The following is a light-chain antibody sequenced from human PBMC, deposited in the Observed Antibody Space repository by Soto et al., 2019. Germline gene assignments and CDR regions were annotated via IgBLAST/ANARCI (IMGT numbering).Light chain of an antibody. CDR1: SGDSRYD. Sequence: QSVLTQSPSASASPGASVKLTCTGSSGDSRYDIAGHQQQPEKGPRYLMKVYIDGSHSKGDGIPDRFSGSSSRAARYLTSSSLPSEDDGDYYCQNWATGTPVFGGGTKLTVL. CDR2: VYIDGSH. CDR3: QNWATGTPV. V-gene: IGLV4-69*01. J-gene: IGLJ2*01.